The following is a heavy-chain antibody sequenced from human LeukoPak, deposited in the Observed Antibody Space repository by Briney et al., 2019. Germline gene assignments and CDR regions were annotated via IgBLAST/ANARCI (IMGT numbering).Heavy chain of an antibody. V-gene: IGHV4-39*01. J-gene: IGHJ3*02. CDR1: GGSISSSSYY. Sequence: NPSETLSLTCTVSGGSISSSSYYWGWIRQPPGKGLEWIGSIYYSGSTYYNPSLKSRVTISVDTSKNQFSLKLSSVTAADTAVYYCALDARLYSSSPGAFDIWGQGTMVTVSS. CDR3: ALDARLYSSSPGAFDI. CDR2: IYYSGST. D-gene: IGHD6-6*01.